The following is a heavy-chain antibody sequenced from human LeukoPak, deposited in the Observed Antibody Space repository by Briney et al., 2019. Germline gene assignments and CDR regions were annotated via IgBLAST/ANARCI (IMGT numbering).Heavy chain of an antibody. CDR3: ATRYASGPIADY. Sequence: PGGSLRPSCAASGFSFDDFAMHWVRQAPGKGLEWVSGITWNGGTIDYADSVKGRFTISRDNAKNSLYLQMNSLRAEDTALYYCATRYASGPIADYWGQGTLVTVSS. CDR2: ITWNGGTI. CDR1: GFSFDDFA. V-gene: IGHV3-9*01. D-gene: IGHD3-10*01. J-gene: IGHJ4*02.